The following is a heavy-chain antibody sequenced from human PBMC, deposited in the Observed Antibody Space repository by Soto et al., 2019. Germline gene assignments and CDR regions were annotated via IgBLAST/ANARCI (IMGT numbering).Heavy chain of an antibody. D-gene: IGHD3-3*02. V-gene: IGHV4-34*01. CDR2: INHSGST. J-gene: IGHJ4*02. CDR1: GGSFSGYY. Sequence: SETLSLTCAVYGGSFSGYYWSWIRQPPGKGLEWIGEINHSGSTNYNPSLKSRVTISVDTSKNQFSLKLSSVTAADTAVYYCARASIEPVDYWGQGTLVTVSS. CDR3: ARASIEPVDY.